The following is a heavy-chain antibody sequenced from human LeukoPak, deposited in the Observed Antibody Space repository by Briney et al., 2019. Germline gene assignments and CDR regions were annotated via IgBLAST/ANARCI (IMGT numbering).Heavy chain of an antibody. CDR2: IYYSGST. D-gene: IGHD3-22*01. V-gene: IGHV4-61*01. CDR1: GGSVSSGSYY. CDR3: ARDTYYYDTPDAFDI. J-gene: IGHJ3*02. Sequence: SETLSLTCTVSGGSVSSGSYYWSWIRQPPGKGLEWIGFIYYSGSTNYNPSLKSRVTISVDTSKNQFSLKLSSVTAADTAVYYYARDTYYYDTPDAFDIWGQGTMVTVSS.